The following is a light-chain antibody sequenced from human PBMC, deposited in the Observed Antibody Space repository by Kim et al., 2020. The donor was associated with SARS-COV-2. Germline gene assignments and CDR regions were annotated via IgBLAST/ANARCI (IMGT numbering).Light chain of an antibody. CDR2: DAS. J-gene: IGKJ1*01. CDR1: QSVSSY. CDR3: QQRFNWPRT. V-gene: IGKV3-11*01. Sequence: VSQGDSAPLSCRARQSVSSYLAWDQQKPGQAPRLLIYDASSRATGIPTRFSGSGSGTDFTLTISSLEPEDFAVYYCQQRFNWPRTFGQGTKVDIK.